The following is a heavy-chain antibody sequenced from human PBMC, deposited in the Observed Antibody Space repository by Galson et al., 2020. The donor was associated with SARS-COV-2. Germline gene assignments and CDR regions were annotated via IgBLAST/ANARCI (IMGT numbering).Heavy chain of an antibody. CDR3: VRHRSGYYNS. V-gene: IGHV3-74*01. CDR1: GFIFSDYW. CDR2: ISNDGTRT. Sequence: GGSLRLSCAASGFIFSDYWMHWVRQAPGEGLLWVSYISNDGTRTNYADSVKGRFTISRDNTKNTLYLQMNSLRVEDTAVYYCVRHRSGYYNSWGQGTLVTVSS. J-gene: IGHJ4*02. D-gene: IGHD3-22*01.